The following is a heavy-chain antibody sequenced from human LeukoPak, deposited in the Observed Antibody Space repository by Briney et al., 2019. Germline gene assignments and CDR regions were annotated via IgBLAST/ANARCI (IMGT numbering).Heavy chain of an antibody. V-gene: IGHV4-30-4*08. CDR1: GGSISSGDYY. CDR3: ARDNRDGYTRGLLQH. CDR2: IYYSGST. Sequence: SQTLSLTCTVSGGSISSGDYYWSWIRQPPGKGLEWIGYIYYSGSTYYNPSLKSRVTISVDTSKNQFSLKLSSVTAADTAVYYCARDNRDGYTRGLLQHWGQGTLVTVSS. J-gene: IGHJ1*01. D-gene: IGHD5-24*01.